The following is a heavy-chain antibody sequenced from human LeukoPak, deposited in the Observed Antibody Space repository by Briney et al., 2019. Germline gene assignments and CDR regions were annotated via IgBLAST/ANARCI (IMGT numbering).Heavy chain of an antibody. CDR1: GGAFSSYA. V-gene: IGHV1-69*04. D-gene: IGHD4-17*01. J-gene: IGHJ4*02. Sequence: SVKVSCKASGGAFSSYAISWVRQAPGQGLEWMGRIIPILGIANYAQKFQGRVTITADKSTSTAYMEPSSLRSEDTAVYYCAGTTVTTVFDYWGQGTLVTVSS. CDR3: AGTTVTTVFDY. CDR2: IIPILGIA.